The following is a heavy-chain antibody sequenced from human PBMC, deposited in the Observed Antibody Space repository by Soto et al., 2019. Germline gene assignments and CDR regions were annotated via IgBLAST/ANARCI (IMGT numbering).Heavy chain of an antibody. J-gene: IGHJ4*02. CDR3: ARNGNYGSGSYYYPAIYPFFDY. CDR2: IYYSGST. V-gene: IGHV4-59*01. D-gene: IGHD3-10*01. CDR1: GGSISSYY. Sequence: ETLSLTCTVSGGSISSYYWSWIRQPPGKGLEWIGYIYYSGSTNYNPSLKSRVTISVDTSKNQFSLKLSSVTAADTAVYYCARNGNYGSGSYYYPAIYPFFDYWGQGTLVTVSS.